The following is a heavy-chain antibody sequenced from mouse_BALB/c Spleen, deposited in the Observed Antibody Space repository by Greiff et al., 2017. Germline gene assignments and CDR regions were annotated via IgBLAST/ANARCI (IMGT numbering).Heavy chain of an antibody. CDR3: ARNGDLGYDGYFLFAY. D-gene: IGHD2-3*01. V-gene: IGHV1-61*01. J-gene: IGHJ3*01. CDR1: GYSFTSYW. Sequence: QVQLQHPGAELVRPGASVKLSCKASGYSFTSYWMNWVKQRPGQGLEWIGMIHPSDSETRLNQKFKDKATLTVDKSSSTAYMQLSSPTSEDSAVYYCARNGDLGYDGYFLFAYWGQGTLVTVSA. CDR2: IHPSDSET.